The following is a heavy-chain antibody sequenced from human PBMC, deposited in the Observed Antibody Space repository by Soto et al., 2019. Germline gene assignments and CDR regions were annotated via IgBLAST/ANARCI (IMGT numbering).Heavy chain of an antibody. Sequence: SVKVSCKTSGGGFSTYAFNWVRQAPGQGLEWMGAIIPFLDTTNYAEKFQGSVTITADKSTSTAYLELSSLRSEDTAMYYCARDPYKSGYNAFDIWGQGTMVTVSS. D-gene: IGHD5-12*01. V-gene: IGHV1-69*06. CDR1: GGGFSTYA. J-gene: IGHJ3*02. CDR2: IIPFLDTT. CDR3: ARDPYKSGYNAFDI.